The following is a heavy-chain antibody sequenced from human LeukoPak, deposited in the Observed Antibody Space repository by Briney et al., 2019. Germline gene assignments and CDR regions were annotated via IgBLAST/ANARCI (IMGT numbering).Heavy chain of an antibody. Sequence: GGSLRLSCAASGFTFSGSAMHWVRQASGKGLEWVGRIRGKANNYATAYAASVKGRFTISTDDSKNTAYLQMNSLKTEDTAVYYCTRETFDYWGQGTLVTVSS. CDR2: IRGKANNYAT. V-gene: IGHV3-73*01. CDR1: GFTFSGSA. J-gene: IGHJ4*02. CDR3: TRETFDY.